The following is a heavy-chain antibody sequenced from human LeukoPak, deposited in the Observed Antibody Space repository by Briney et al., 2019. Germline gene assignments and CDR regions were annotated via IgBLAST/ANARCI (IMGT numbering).Heavy chain of an antibody. CDR1: GGSISSYY. V-gene: IGHV4-4*07. CDR2: MYPSGST. D-gene: IGHD5-12*01. J-gene: IGHJ6*03. Sequence: SETLSLTCTVSGGSISSYYWSWIRQSAGKGLEWIGRMYPSGSTNYNPSLKRRVTMSVDTSKNQLSLKLNSVTAADTAVYYCAREHIVATSYNYYMDVWGKGTTVTISS. CDR3: AREHIVATSYNYYMDV.